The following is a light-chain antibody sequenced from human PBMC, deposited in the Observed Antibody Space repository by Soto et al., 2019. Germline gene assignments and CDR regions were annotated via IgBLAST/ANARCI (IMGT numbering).Light chain of an antibody. V-gene: IGKV1-33*01. CDR2: DAS. CDR1: QGISSW. J-gene: IGKJ5*01. Sequence: DIKITQSPSSVSASVGDRVTITCRASQGISSWLAWYQQKPGKAPKLLIYDASNLETGVPSRFSGSGAGTDFTCTISSLQPEDIATYYCQQYDNLTYTFGQGTRLEIK. CDR3: QQYDNLTYT.